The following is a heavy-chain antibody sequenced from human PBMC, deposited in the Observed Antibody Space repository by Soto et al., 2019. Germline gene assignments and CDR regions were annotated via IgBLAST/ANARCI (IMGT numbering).Heavy chain of an antibody. CDR1: GFTFSSYA. CDR3: ATTPLYDFWSGYFPYYYYGMDV. CDR2: ISGSGGST. V-gene: IGHV3-23*01. J-gene: IGHJ6*02. D-gene: IGHD3-3*01. Sequence: GGSLRLSCAASGFTFSSYAMSWVRQAPGKGLEWVSAISGSGGSTYYADSVKGRFTISRDNSKNTLYLQMNSLRAEDTAVYYCATTPLYDFWSGYFPYYYYGMDVWGQGTTVTVSS.